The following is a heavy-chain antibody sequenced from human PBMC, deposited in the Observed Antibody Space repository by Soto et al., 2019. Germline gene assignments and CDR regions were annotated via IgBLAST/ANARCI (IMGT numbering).Heavy chain of an antibody. D-gene: IGHD2-21*01. Sequence: QVQLMESGGGVVQPGGSVRLSYETSGFTFTGYSMHWFRQAPGKGLEWVAVTSSDGGTKFYADSVKGRFTVPRDNSRKALFLERNSLRPEYTGIYYVAREVVLTKWYFDNWGQGILVTVS. CDR3: AREVVLTKWYFDN. V-gene: IGHV3-30-3*01. CDR1: GFTFTGYS. J-gene: IGHJ4*02. CDR2: TSSDGGTK.